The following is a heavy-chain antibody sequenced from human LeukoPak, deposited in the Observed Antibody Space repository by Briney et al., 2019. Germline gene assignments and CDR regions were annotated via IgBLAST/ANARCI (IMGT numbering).Heavy chain of an antibody. V-gene: IGHV3-23*01. J-gene: IGHJ1*01. D-gene: IGHD3-16*01. CDR1: GFTFSTYS. CDR2: ISPSGGIT. CDR3: AKDDDWGRYKH. Sequence: GGSLRLSCAASGFTFSTYSMNWVRQAPGKGLEWVSGISPSGGITYYTDSVKGRFTISRDNSKNTQSLQMNSLRAEDTAVYYCAKDDDWGRYKHWGQGTLVTVSS.